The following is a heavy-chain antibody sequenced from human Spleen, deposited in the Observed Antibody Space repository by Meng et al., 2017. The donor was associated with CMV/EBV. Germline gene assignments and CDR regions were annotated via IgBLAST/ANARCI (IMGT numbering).Heavy chain of an antibody. Sequence: SETLSLTCTVSGDSVSSGSFYWTWIRQSPEKGLEWIGFIYNRGTTKYNPSLKSRVTMSLETSKNQFSLNLTSVTAADTALYYCARGTWFGEMDVWGQGTTVTVSS. CDR2: IYNRGTT. D-gene: IGHD3-10*01. CDR3: ARGTWFGEMDV. CDR1: GDSVSSGSFY. J-gene: IGHJ6*02. V-gene: IGHV4-61*01.